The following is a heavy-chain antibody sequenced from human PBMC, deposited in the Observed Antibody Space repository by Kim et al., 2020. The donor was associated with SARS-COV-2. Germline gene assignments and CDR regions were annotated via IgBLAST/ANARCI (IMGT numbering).Heavy chain of an antibody. Sequence: GGSLRLSCAAFGFTFDDYAMHWVRQAPGKGLEWVSLISGDGGNTYYADSVKGRFTISRDNSKNSLYLQMNSLRTEDTALYYCAKDFRVGSMVRGVIVVYYFYCMYGWGQGTTVTVSS. CDR2: ISGDGGNT. D-gene: IGHD3-10*01. CDR1: GFTFDDYA. V-gene: IGHV3-43*02. J-gene: IGHJ6*02. CDR3: AKDFRVGSMVRGVIVVYYFYCMYG.